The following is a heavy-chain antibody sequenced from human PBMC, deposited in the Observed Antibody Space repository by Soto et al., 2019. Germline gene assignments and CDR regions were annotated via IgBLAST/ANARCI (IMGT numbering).Heavy chain of an antibody. D-gene: IGHD6-6*01. Sequence: ASVKVSFKASGYSFTSYDINWVRQATGQGLEWMGWMNPNSGNTGYAQKFQGRVTMTRNTSISTAYMELSSLRSEDTAVYYCARARVDGYSSSFLHYYYYMDVGGKGTTVTVSS. CDR2: MNPNSGNT. V-gene: IGHV1-8*01. CDR3: ARARVDGYSSSFLHYYYYMDV. J-gene: IGHJ6*03. CDR1: GYSFTSYD.